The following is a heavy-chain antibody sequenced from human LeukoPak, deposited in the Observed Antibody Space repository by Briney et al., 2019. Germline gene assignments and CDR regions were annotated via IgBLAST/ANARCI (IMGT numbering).Heavy chain of an antibody. J-gene: IGHJ4*02. CDR2: VNSDGSST. CDR1: GFTFSSHW. D-gene: IGHD6-19*01. Sequence: GGSLRLSCAASGFTFSSHWMHWVRQAPGKGLVWVSRVNSDGSSTSYAVSVEGRFTISRDNAKNTLYLQMNSVRDEDMAVYYCARDSRSSGLTVDYWGQGAVVTVSA. CDR3: ARDSRSSGLTVDY. V-gene: IGHV3-74*01.